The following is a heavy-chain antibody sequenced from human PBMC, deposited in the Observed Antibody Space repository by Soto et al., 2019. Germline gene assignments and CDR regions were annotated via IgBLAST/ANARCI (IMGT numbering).Heavy chain of an antibody. V-gene: IGHV3-23*01. CDR2: ISGSGGST. D-gene: IGHD3-10*01. Sequence: EVQLLESGGGFVQPGGSLGLSCAASGFPFSSYAMTWVRQAPGKGLEWVSLISGSGGSTYYADSVKGRVTISRDNSRDTLYLQMNSLRAEDTAVYYCAKVHGSGSYNNFPDYWGQGTLVTVSS. J-gene: IGHJ4*02. CDR1: GFPFSSYA. CDR3: AKVHGSGSYNNFPDY.